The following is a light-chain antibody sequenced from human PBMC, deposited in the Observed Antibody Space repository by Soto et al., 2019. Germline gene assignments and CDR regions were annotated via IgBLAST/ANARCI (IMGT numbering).Light chain of an antibody. J-gene: IGLJ1*01. V-gene: IGLV2-14*01. CDR2: EVS. CDR3: SSFSDTNILYV. CDR1: ISDVGGSIY. Sequence: QYVLTQPSSVSGSPGQSITISCIGTISDVGGSIYVSWYQQYPGKAPKLMISEVSNRPSGVSNRFSGSKSGNTASLTISGLQAEDEADYYCSSFSDTNILYVFGTGTKVTVL.